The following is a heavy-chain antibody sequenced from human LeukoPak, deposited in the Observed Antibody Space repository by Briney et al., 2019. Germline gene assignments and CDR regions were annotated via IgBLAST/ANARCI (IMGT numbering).Heavy chain of an antibody. CDR3: AKEAGYCSGGSCRYFDY. CDR2: ISYDGTNQ. V-gene: IGHV3-30*18. J-gene: IGHJ4*02. Sequence: GGSLRLSCAASRFTFSSYDMHWVRQAPGKGLEWEAVISYDGTNQYYADSVKGRFTISRDNSKNTLYLQMNSLRAEDTALYYCAKEAGYCSGGSCRYFDYWGQGTLVTVSS. CDR1: RFTFSSYD. D-gene: IGHD2-15*01.